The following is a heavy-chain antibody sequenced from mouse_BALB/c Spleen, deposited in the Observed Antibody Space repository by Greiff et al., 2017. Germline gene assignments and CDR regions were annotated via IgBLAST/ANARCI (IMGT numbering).Heavy chain of an antibody. Sequence: EVKLQESGAELVRPGALVKLSCKASGFNIKDYYMHWVKQRPEQGLEWIGWIDPENGNTIYDPKFQGKASITADTSSNTAYLQLSSLTSEDTAVYYCARGGGNYPYWYFDVWGAGTTVTVSS. CDR2: IDPENGNT. D-gene: IGHD2-1*01. CDR1: GFNIKDYY. V-gene: IGHV14-1*02. CDR3: ARGGGNYPYWYFDV. J-gene: IGHJ1*01.